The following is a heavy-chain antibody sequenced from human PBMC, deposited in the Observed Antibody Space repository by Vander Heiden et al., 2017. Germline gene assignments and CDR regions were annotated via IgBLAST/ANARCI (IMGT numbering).Heavy chain of an antibody. CDR3: ARDTSIAAAGTGY. CDR1: GVTFSSYG. CDR2: IWYDGSNK. D-gene: IGHD6-13*01. J-gene: IGHJ4*02. V-gene: IGHV3-33*01. Sequence: QVQLVDSGGGVVQPRRSLRVSWASPGVTFSSYGMHGVRQAPGKGREWVAVIWYDGSNKYYADSVKGRFTISRDNSKNTLYLQMNSLRAEDTAVYYCARDTSIAAAGTGYWGQGTLVTVSS.